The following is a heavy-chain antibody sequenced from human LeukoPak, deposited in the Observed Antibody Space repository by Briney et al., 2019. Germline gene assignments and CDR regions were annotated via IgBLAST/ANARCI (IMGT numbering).Heavy chain of an antibody. J-gene: IGHJ4*02. CDR2: IYYSGST. CDR3: ARVAHYYDSSGYQYYFDY. CDR1: GGSISSSSYY. Sequence: SETLSLTCTVSGGSISSSSYYWGWIRQPPGKGLEWIGSIYYSGSTYYNPSLKCRVTISVDTSKNQFSLKLSSVTAADTAMYYCARVAHYYDSSGYQYYFDYWGQGTLVTVSS. V-gene: IGHV4-39*07. D-gene: IGHD3-22*01.